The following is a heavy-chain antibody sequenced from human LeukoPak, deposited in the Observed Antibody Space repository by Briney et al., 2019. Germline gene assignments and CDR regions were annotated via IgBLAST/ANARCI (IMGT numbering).Heavy chain of an antibody. J-gene: IGHJ6*02. D-gene: IGHD3-16*01. V-gene: IGHV3-30*18. CDR2: ISYDGSNK. CDR3: AKSGGYYYYYGMGV. CDR1: GFTFSSYG. Sequence: GGSLRLSCAASGFTFSSYGMHWVRQAPGKGLEWVAVISYDGSNKYYADSVKGRFTISRDNSKNTLYLQMNSLRAEDTAVYYCAKSGGYYYYYGMGVWGQGTTVTVSS.